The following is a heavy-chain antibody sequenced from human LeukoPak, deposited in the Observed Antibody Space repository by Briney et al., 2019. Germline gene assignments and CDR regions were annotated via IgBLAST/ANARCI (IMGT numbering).Heavy chain of an antibody. V-gene: IGHV4-59*01. J-gene: IGHJ4*02. CDR2: SGST. CDR1: GGSISDYY. CDR3: AIPRGYSSLPDY. Sequence: PSETLSLTCTVSGGSISDYYWSWIRQPPGRGLEWIAYSGSTNYNPSLKSRVIISVDTSKNQFSLKLSPVTAADTAVYYCAIPRGYSSLPDYWGQGTLVTVSS. D-gene: IGHD5-18*01.